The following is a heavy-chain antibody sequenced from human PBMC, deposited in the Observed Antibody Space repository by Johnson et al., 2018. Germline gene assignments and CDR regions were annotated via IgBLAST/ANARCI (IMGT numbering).Heavy chain of an antibody. D-gene: IGHD3-22*01. CDR1: GFPFSSYG. Sequence: QVQLVESGGGVVQPGRSLRLSCAASGFPFSSYGMHWGRQAPGKGLEWVALISYDGSNKYYADSVKGRFTISRDNSKNTLDLQMNSLSAEDTAVYYCAKGTVSIGSGVWSYYGMDVWGQGTTVTVSS. CDR3: AKGTVSIGSGVWSYYGMDV. CDR2: ISYDGSNK. V-gene: IGHV3-30*18. J-gene: IGHJ6*02.